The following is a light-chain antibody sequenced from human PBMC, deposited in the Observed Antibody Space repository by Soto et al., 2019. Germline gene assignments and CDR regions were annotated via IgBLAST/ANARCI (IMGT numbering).Light chain of an antibody. J-gene: IGLJ2*01. Sequence: QSVLTQSPSASASLGASVKLTCTLSSGYSSYAIAWHQQQPEKGPRYLMKLNSDGSHSKGDGIPDRFSGSSSGAERYLTISSLQSEDEADYYCQTWGTGIHVVFGGGTKVTVL. CDR3: QTWGTGIHVV. V-gene: IGLV4-69*01. CDR2: LNSDGSH. CDR1: SGYSSYA.